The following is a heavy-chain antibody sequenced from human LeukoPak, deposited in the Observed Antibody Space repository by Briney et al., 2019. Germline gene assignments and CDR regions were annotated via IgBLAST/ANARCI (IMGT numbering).Heavy chain of an antibody. V-gene: IGHV3-7*01. CDR3: AKESVETSMFDY. CDR2: IKQDGSEK. Sequence: GGSLRLSCAASGFTFSSYWMSWVRQAPGKGLEWVANIKQDGSEKYYVDSVKGRFTISRDNAKNSLYLQMNSLGVEDTAVYYCAKESVETSMFDYWGQGTLVTVSS. D-gene: IGHD5-18*01. J-gene: IGHJ4*02. CDR1: GFTFSSYW.